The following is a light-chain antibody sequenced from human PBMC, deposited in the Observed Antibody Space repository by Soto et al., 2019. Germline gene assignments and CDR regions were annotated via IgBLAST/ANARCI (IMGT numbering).Light chain of an antibody. CDR1: QSAGNF. CDR3: QKYANWPFT. V-gene: IGKV3-15*01. CDR2: DAS. Sequence: EIVMTQSPATLSVSPGETASLSCRASQSAGNFLAWYQQKPGQAPRLLIYDASTRATGIPARFSGSGSGTEFTLTISSLQSEDFAVYYCQKYANWPFTFGQGTRLEI. J-gene: IGKJ5*01.